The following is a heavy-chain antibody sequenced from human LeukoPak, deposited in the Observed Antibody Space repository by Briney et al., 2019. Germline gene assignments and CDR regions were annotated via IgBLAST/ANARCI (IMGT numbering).Heavy chain of an antibody. V-gene: IGHV3-23*01. CDR3: ARVDYTDEGWGY. CDR2: ISGTGGST. J-gene: IGHJ4*02. CDR1: GFIFRNYA. Sequence: SGGSLRLSCEASGFIFRNYAMNWVRQAPGKGLEWVASISGTGGSTFYADFAKGRFIISRDDARNLLFLQMNSLRAEDTAMYYCARVDYTDEGWGYWGQGTLVTVSS. D-gene: IGHD4-11*01.